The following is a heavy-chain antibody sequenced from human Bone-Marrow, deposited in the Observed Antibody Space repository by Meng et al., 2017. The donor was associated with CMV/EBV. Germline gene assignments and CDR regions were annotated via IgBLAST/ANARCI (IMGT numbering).Heavy chain of an antibody. D-gene: IGHD1-26*01. CDR3: ARGLLGVTPSGRSYKYHYYGMDV. CDR2: MNPNSGNT. Sequence: ASVKVSCKASGYTFTSYDINWLRQATGQGLEWMGWMNPNSGNTGYAQSFQGRVSITRDPSISTAYMELSSLRSEDTAVYYCARGLLGVTPSGRSYKYHYYGMDVWGQGTMATVSS. V-gene: IGHV1-8*03. J-gene: IGHJ6*02. CDR1: GYTFTSYD.